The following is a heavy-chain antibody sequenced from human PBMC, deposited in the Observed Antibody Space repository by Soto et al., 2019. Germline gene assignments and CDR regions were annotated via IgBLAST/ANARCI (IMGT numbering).Heavy chain of an antibody. V-gene: IGHV3-30-3*01. CDR2: ISYDGSNK. Sequence: GGSLRLSCAASGFTFSSYAMHWVRQAPGKGLEWVAVISYDGSNKYYADSVKGRFTISRDNSKNTLYLQMNSLRAEDTAVYYCARNSLYCSGGSCYPNYYYGMDVWGQGTTVTVSS. CDR1: GFTFSSYA. D-gene: IGHD2-15*01. J-gene: IGHJ6*02. CDR3: ARNSLYCSGGSCYPNYYYGMDV.